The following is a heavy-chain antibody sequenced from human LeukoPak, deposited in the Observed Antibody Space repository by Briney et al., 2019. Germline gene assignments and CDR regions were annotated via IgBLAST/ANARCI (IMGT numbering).Heavy chain of an antibody. Sequence: GGSLRLSCTASGFTFGDYAMSWFRQAPGKGLEWVSSISSSSGYINYADSVKGRFTVSRDNAMNSLYLQMNSLRAEDTAVYYCARDSGYCSSTGCYVHYFDYWGQGTLVTVSS. D-gene: IGHD2-2*01. V-gene: IGHV3-21*01. CDR3: ARDSGYCSSTGCYVHYFDY. CDR1: GFTFGDYA. CDR2: ISSSSGYI. J-gene: IGHJ4*02.